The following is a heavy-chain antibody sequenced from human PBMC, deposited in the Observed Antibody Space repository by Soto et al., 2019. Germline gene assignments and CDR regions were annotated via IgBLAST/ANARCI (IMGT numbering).Heavy chain of an antibody. V-gene: IGHV3-23*01. CDR3: AKGNWRPKDGMDG. CDR2: ISGSGGST. Sequence: EVQLLESGGGLVQPGGSLRLSCAASGFTFSSYAMSWVRQAPGKGLEWVSAISGSGGSTYYADSVKGRFTISRDNSKNTLYLQMNRLRAEDTAVYYCAKGNWRPKDGMDGWGQGTTVTVSS. CDR1: GFTFSSYA. D-gene: IGHD1-1*01. J-gene: IGHJ6*02.